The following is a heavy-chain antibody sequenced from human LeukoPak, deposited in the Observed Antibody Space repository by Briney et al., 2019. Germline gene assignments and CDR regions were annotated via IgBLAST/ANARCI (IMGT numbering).Heavy chain of an antibody. CDR2: INPNSGDT. J-gene: IGHJ4*02. CDR3: ARGDHYDVLTGFQTPSHLSDY. Sequence: ASVKVSCKASGYTFTGYYVHRVRQAPGQGLEWMGWINPNSGDTNYAQKFQGRVTMTRDTSISTAYMELSRLTSDDTAVYYCARGDHYDVLTGFQTPSHLSDYWGQGTLVTVSS. V-gene: IGHV1-2*02. CDR1: GYTFTGYY. D-gene: IGHD3-9*01.